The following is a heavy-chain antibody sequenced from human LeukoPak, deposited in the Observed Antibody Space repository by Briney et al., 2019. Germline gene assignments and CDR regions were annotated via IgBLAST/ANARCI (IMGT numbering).Heavy chain of an antibody. J-gene: IGHJ4*02. D-gene: IGHD1-20*01. Sequence: GGSLRLSCAASGFAFTSYAISRVRQAPGKGLEWVSVLTGDGNTYYADSVKGRFTNSRDDSKNTLFLQMNSLRAEDTAVYFCAKVKWKLIGYFDYWGQGTLVTVSS. CDR3: AKVKWKLIGYFDY. CDR1: GFAFTSYA. V-gene: IGHV3-23*01. CDR2: LTGDGNT.